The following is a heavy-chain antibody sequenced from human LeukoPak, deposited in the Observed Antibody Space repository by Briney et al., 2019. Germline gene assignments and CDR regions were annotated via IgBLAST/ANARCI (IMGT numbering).Heavy chain of an antibody. V-gene: IGHV3-66*01. CDR3: ARGGVARSFDI. CDR1: GFTVSTNY. Sequence: GGSLRLSCAASGFTVSTNYMTWVRQAPGKGLEWVSVIYSGGNTYYADSVKGRFTISRDNSKNTLSLQMNSLRAEDTAAYYCARGGVARSFDIWGQGTMVTVSS. J-gene: IGHJ3*02. D-gene: IGHD3-3*01. CDR2: IYSGGNT.